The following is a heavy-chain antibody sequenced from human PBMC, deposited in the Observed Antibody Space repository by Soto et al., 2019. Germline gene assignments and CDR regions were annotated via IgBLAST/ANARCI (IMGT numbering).Heavy chain of an antibody. V-gene: IGHV3-33*01. CDR3: ARDILWLVQGDYYGMDV. CDR2: IWYDGSNK. Sequence: AGGSLRLSCAASGFTFSSYGMHWVRQAPGKGLEWVAVIWYDGSNKYYADSVKGRFTISRDNSKNTLYLQMNSLRAEDTAVYYCARDILWLVQGDYYGMDVWGQGTTVTVSS. CDR1: GFTFSSYG. D-gene: IGHD6-19*01. J-gene: IGHJ6*02.